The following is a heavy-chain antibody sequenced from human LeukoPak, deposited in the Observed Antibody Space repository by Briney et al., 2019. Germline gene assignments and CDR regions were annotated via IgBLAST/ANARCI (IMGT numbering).Heavy chain of an antibody. Sequence: GGSLRLSCAASGFTFKGYWMSWVRQAPGKGLEWVSNIQQDGSEKKYVDSVKGRFTISRDNAKNSLYLQMDSLRAEDTAVYYCVRLRYTYGKNFDCWGQGTLVTVSS. CDR3: VRLRYTYGKNFDC. V-gene: IGHV3-7*01. J-gene: IGHJ4*02. CDR2: IQQDGSEK. D-gene: IGHD5-18*01. CDR1: GFTFKGYW.